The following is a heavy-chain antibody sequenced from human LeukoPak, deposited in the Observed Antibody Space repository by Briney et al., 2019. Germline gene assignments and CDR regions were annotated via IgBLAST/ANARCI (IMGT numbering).Heavy chain of an antibody. CDR3: ARGGSYLSAFDI. D-gene: IGHD1-26*01. CDR2: IDTAGDT. V-gene: IGHV3-13*01. Sequence: GGSLRLSCAASGFTFSSYDMHWVRQPTGKGLEWVSTIDTAGDTYYPGSVKGRFAISRDNSKNTLYLQMNSLRAEDTAVYYCARGGSYLSAFDIWGQGTMVTVSS. CDR1: GFTFSSYD. J-gene: IGHJ3*02.